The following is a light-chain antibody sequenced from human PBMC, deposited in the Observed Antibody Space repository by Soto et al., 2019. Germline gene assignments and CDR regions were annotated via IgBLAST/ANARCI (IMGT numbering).Light chain of an antibody. CDR3: QSFDSSLRVYV. CDR1: SSDVGGYNY. J-gene: IGLJ1*01. V-gene: IGLV2-14*01. CDR2: EVS. Sequence: QSALTQPASVSGSPGQSITISCTGTSSDVGGYNYVSWYQQHPDKAPKLMIYEVSNRPSGVSSRFSGSKSGNTASLTISGLQPEDEADYYCQSFDSSLRVYVFGSGTKLTVL.